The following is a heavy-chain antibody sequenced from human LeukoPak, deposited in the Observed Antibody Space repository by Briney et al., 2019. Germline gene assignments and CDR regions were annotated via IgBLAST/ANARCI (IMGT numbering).Heavy chain of an antibody. CDR1: GFTFSSFG. CDR3: AKDLVEDVTYYYILTGADYYGVDV. D-gene: IGHD3-9*01. Sequence: PGGSLRLSCAASGFTFSSFGMHWVRQAPGKGLEWVAVISYDGSNKYYADSVKGRFTISRDNSKNTLYLQMNSLRAEDTAVYYCAKDLVEDVTYYYILTGADYYGVDVWGQGTTVTVSS. J-gene: IGHJ6*02. CDR2: ISYDGSNK. V-gene: IGHV3-30*18.